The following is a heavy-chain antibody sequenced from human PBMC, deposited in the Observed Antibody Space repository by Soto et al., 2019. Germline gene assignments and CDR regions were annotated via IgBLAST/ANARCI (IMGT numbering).Heavy chain of an antibody. CDR2: INHSGST. J-gene: IGHJ4*02. CDR1: GGSFSGYY. Sequence: QVQLQQWGAGLLKPSETLSLTCAVYGGSFSGYYWSWIRQPPGKGLEWIGEINHSGSTNYNPSLKSRDTISVDTSKNQFSLKLSSVTAADTAGYYCAIWRGSYGDYWGQGTLVTVSS. V-gene: IGHV4-34*01. CDR3: AIWRGSYGDY. D-gene: IGHD3-16*01.